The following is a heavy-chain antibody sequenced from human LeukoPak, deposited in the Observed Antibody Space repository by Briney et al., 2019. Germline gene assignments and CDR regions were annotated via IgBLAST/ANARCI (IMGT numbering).Heavy chain of an antibody. CDR2: IQYDGSER. CDR3: ARDLSLGSLAFGELFTYDY. V-gene: IGHV3-33*05. Sequence: GGSLRLSCAASGFTFSGYGMNWVRQAPGKGLEWVSGIQYDGSERYYGDSVKGRFTVSRDNAKNTLYLQMNSLRVEDTTVYYCARDLSLGSLAFGELFTYDYWGRGTLVTVSS. J-gene: IGHJ4*02. D-gene: IGHD3-10*01. CDR1: GFTFSGYG.